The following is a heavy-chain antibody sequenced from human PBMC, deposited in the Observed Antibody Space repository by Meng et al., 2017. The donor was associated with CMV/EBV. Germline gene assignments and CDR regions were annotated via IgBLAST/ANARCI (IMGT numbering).Heavy chain of an antibody. CDR3: AREEDYCSSSSCYGYFDC. Sequence: GGSLRLSCAASGFTFSHYEMNWVRQAPGKGLEWVSYISSGGSTIYYADSVKGRFTISRDNAKKSLYLQMNSLRAEDTAVYYCAREEDYCSSSSCYGYFDCWGQGTLVTVSS. J-gene: IGHJ4*02. V-gene: IGHV3-48*03. CDR2: ISSGGSTI. D-gene: IGHD2-2*01. CDR1: GFTFSHYE.